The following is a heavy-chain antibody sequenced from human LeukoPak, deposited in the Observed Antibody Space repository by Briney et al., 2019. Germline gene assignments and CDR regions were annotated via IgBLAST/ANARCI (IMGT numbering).Heavy chain of an antibody. V-gene: IGHV3-30-3*01. Sequence: PGGSLRLSCAASGFTFSAYAMHWVRQAPGKGLEWVAVISYDVSNKYYADSVKGRFTISRDNSKNTLYLQMNSLRPEDTAVYYCARDPSVYNRSPTPYYFFYYMDVWGKGTTVTVSS. J-gene: IGHJ6*03. CDR2: ISYDVSNK. D-gene: IGHD1-14*01. CDR3: ARDPSVYNRSPTPYYFFYYMDV. CDR1: GFTFSAYA.